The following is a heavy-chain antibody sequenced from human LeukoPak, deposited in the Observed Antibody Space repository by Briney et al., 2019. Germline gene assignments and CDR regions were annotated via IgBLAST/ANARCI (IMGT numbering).Heavy chain of an antibody. CDR3: AKDLTDYYGSGSYYNYFDY. V-gene: IGHV3-30*18. Sequence: PGGSLRLSCAASGFTFSSYGMPWVRQAPGKGLEWVAVISYDGSNKYYADSVKGRFTISRDNSKNTLYLQMNSLRAEDTAVYYCAKDLTDYYGSGSYYNYFDYWGQGTPVTVSS. CDR1: GFTFSSYG. D-gene: IGHD3-10*01. CDR2: ISYDGSNK. J-gene: IGHJ4*02.